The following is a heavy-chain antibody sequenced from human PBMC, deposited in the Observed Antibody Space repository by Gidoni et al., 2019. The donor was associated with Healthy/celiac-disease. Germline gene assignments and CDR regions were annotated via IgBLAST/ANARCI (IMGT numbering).Heavy chain of an antibody. CDR1: GFAVSNAW. Sequence: EVQLVESGGGLVMHGGSRRLTCAASGFAVSNAWLSWVRQAPGKGLEWVGRIKSKTDGGTTDYAAPVKGRFTISRDDSKNTLYLQMNSLKTEDTAVYYCTTGPYVGNPLDYWGQGTLVTVSS. D-gene: IGHD3-16*01. V-gene: IGHV3-15*01. CDR2: IKSKTDGGTT. J-gene: IGHJ4*02. CDR3: TTGPYVGNPLDY.